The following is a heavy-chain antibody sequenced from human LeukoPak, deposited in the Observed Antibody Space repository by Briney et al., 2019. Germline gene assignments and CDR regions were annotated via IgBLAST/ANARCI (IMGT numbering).Heavy chain of an antibody. Sequence: ASVKVSCKVSGSTLAELSMHWVRQAPGKGLEWMGGFDPEDGKTIYAQKFQGRVTMTEDTSTDTAYMELSSLKSEDTAVYYCASTPPVLAAIGPTYYYMDVWGKGTTVTVSS. V-gene: IGHV1-24*01. CDR1: GSTLAELS. CDR2: FDPEDGKT. J-gene: IGHJ6*03. CDR3: ASTPPVLAAIGPTYYYMDV. D-gene: IGHD2-2*01.